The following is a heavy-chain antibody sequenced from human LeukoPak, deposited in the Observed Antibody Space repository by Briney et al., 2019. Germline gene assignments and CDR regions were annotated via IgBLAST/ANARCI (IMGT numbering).Heavy chain of an antibody. J-gene: IGHJ4*02. V-gene: IGHV3-30*18. CDR2: ISFDGSSE. Sequence: GGSLRLSCAASGFTFSSYGMHWVRQAPGKGLEWVAVISFDGSSEYYADSVKGRFTISRDNSKNTLYLQMNSLRAEDTAVYYCAKTVYYYDRTGFDYWGQGTLVTVSS. CDR3: AKTVYYYDRTGFDY. CDR1: GFTFSSYG. D-gene: IGHD3-22*01.